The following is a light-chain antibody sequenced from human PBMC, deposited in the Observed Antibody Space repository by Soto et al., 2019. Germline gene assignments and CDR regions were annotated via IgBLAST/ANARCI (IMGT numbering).Light chain of an antibody. Sequence: EIVLTQSPGTLSLSPGERATLSCRASQRVTSSYLAWYQQKPGQAPRLLIYGASSRATGISDRFSGSGSATDFTLTISRLEPEDFAVYYCQQYGSPNTFGQGTKLEIK. V-gene: IGKV3-20*01. CDR2: GAS. CDR1: QRVTSSY. CDR3: QQYGSPNT. J-gene: IGKJ2*01.